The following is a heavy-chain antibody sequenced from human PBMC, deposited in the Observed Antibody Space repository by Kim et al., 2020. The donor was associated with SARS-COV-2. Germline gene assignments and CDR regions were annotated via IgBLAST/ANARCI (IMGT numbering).Heavy chain of an antibody. D-gene: IGHD2-2*01. V-gene: IGHV1-18*01. CDR3: ARDHNSAYCSSTSCYHLGGLLFDY. J-gene: IGHJ4*02. Sequence: ASVKVSCKASGYTFTSYGISWVRQAPGQGLEWMGWISAYNGNTNYAQKLQGRVTMTTDTSTSTAYMELRSLRSDDTAVYYCARDHNSAYCSSTSCYHLGGLLFDYWGQGTLVTVSS. CDR1: GYTFTSYG. CDR2: ISAYNGNT.